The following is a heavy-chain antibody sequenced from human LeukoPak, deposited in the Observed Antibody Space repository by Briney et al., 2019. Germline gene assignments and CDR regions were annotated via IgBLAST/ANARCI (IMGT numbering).Heavy chain of an antibody. V-gene: IGHV4-59*08. CDR3: ARWAIALGPFDA. CDR2: IYDSGNT. J-gene: IGHJ4*02. D-gene: IGHD2-2*02. Sequence: SETLSLTCNVSGGSISRHYWSWIRQPPGKGLEWIGYIYDSGNTNYNPSLKSRITISVDMSKNQFSLKVNSVTAADTAVYYCARWAIALGPFDAWGQGSPVSVSS. CDR1: GGSISRHY.